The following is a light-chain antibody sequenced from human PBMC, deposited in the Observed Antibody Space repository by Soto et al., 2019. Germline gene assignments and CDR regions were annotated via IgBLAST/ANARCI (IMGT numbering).Light chain of an antibody. CDR2: GAS. CDR3: QQYNNWPLT. CDR1: QIISIG. J-gene: IGKJ4*01. Sequence: EIVMTQSPATLSVSPGERATLSCRASQIISIGLAWYQQKPGQAPRLLIYGASTRATSIPARFSGSGSGTEFTLTISSLQSEDFAIYYCQQYNNWPLTFGGGTKVEIK. V-gene: IGKV3-15*01.